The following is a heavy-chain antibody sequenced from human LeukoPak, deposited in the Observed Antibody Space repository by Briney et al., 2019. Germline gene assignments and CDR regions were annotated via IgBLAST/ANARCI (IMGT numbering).Heavy chain of an antibody. D-gene: IGHD6-13*01. CDR2: FDPEDGET. CDR3: ATDNPGYSTSWYGAFDI. Sequence: GASVKVSCKVSGYTLPELSMHWVRQAPGKGLEWMGGFDPEDGETNKPQKLQGRVIMTEDTSTDTAYMELSSLRSEDTAVYYCATDNPGYSTSWYGAFDIWGQGTMVTVSS. J-gene: IGHJ3*02. CDR1: GYTLPELS. V-gene: IGHV1-24*01.